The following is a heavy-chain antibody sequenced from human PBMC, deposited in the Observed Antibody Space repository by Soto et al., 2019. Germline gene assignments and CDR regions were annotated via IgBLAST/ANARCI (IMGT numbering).Heavy chain of an antibody. CDR2: ISSNGGST. V-gene: IGHV3-64D*06. J-gene: IGHJ4*02. Sequence: SLRLSCSVFGFTFSNYAMHWVRQAPGKGLQYVSSISSNGGSTYYADSVKGRFTISRDNSKNTLYLQMSSLRVEDTAVYYCVKDRYVDYWGQGNLVTVSS. CDR1: GFTFSNYA. CDR3: VKDRYVDY.